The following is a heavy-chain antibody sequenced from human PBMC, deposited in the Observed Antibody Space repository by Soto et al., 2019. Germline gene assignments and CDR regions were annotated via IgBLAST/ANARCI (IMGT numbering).Heavy chain of an antibody. V-gene: IGHV1-3*01. CDR2: INAGNGNT. CDR3: ATPTPYSSSPSFDY. J-gene: IGHJ4*02. Sequence: ASVKVSCKASGYGFSSYAMHWVRQAPGQRLEWLGWINAGNGNTKYSQKFQGRVNMTEDTSTDTAYMELSSLRSEDTAVYYCATPTPYSSSPSFDYWGQGTLVTVSS. D-gene: IGHD6-13*01. CDR1: GYGFSSYA.